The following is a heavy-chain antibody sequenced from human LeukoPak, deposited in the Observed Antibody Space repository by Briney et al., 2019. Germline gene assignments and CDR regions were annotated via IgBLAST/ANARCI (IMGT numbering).Heavy chain of an antibody. CDR1: GGSISSSSYY. Sequence: SETLSLTCTVSGGSISSSSYYWSWIRQPPGKGLEWIGYIYYSGSTNYNPSLKSRVTISVDTSKNQFSLKLSSVTAADTAVYYCARGASIAAAVSHWGQGTLVTVSS. D-gene: IGHD6-13*01. CDR2: IYYSGST. J-gene: IGHJ4*02. V-gene: IGHV4-61*01. CDR3: ARGASIAAAVSH.